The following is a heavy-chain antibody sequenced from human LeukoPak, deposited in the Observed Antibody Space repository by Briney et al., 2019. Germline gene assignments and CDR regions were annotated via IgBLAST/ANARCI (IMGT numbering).Heavy chain of an antibody. V-gene: IGHV3-64D*09. CDR2: ISGNGGST. J-gene: IGHJ4*02. CDR3: VKAQYDFWSGLDY. CDR1: GFTFSRYP. Sequence: GGSLRLSCSASGFTFSRYPMHWVRQAPGKGLEYVSAISGNGGSTYYADSVKGRFTISGDNSKNTLYLQMSGLRTEDTAIYYCVKAQYDFWSGLDYWGQGTLVTVSS. D-gene: IGHD3-3*01.